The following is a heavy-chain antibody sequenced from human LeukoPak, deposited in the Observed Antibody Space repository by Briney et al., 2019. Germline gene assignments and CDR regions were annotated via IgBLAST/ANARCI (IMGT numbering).Heavy chain of an antibody. V-gene: IGHV3-23*01. CDR3: VKYGADV. CDR2: ISNNGGYT. D-gene: IGHD3-10*01. Sequence: GGSLRLSCAASGFTFSSSAMSWVRQAPGKGLEWVSAISNNGGYTYYADSVQGRFTISRDNSKSTLCLQMNSLRAEDTAVYYCVKYGADVWGQGTTVTVSS. J-gene: IGHJ6*02. CDR1: GFTFSSSA.